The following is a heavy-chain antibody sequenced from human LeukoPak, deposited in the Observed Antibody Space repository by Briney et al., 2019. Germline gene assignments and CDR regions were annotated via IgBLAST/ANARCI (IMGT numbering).Heavy chain of an antibody. V-gene: IGHV4-4*07. Sequence: SETLSLTCTVSGGSTSSSYWTWIRPPAGKGLEWIGRTHTSVTTNNNPSLKSRVTMPVDTSNNHFSLKLSSVTAADTAVYYCARETEVPGGRSWDFWGQGTLVTVSS. J-gene: IGHJ4*02. D-gene: IGHD6-19*01. CDR2: THTSVTT. CDR3: ARETEVPGGRSWDF. CDR1: GGSTSSSY.